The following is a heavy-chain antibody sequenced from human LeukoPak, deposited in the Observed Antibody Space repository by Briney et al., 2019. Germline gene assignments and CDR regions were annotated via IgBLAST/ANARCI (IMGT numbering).Heavy chain of an antibody. Sequence: PGGSLRLSCAASGFTFSSYGMHWGRQAPGKGLEWVAVISYDGSNKYYADSVKGRFTISRDNSKNTLYLQMNSLRTEDTAVYYCAKVKSPVTFGWPLFGIWGQGTMVTVSS. V-gene: IGHV3-30*18. CDR2: ISYDGSNK. J-gene: IGHJ3*02. D-gene: IGHD3-16*01. CDR3: AKVKSPVTFGWPLFGI. CDR1: GFTFSSYG.